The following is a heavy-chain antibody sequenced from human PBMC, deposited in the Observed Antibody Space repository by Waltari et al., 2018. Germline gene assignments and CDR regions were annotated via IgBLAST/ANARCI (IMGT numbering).Heavy chain of an antibody. J-gene: IGHJ4*02. V-gene: IGHV4-38-2*01. Sequence: QVQLQESGPGLVKPSETLSLTCAVSGYSISSGYYWGWIRPPPGKGLEWIGSIYHSGSTYYNPSLKSRVTISVDTSKNQFSLKLSSVTAADTAVYYCARVGYYYDSSGSYYFDYWGQGTLVTVSS. CDR2: IYHSGST. D-gene: IGHD3-22*01. CDR3: ARVGYYYDSSGSYYFDY. CDR1: GYSISSGYY.